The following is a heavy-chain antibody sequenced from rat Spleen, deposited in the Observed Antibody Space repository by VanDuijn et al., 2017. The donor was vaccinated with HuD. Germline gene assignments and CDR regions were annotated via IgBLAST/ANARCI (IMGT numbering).Heavy chain of an antibody. V-gene: IGHV4-2*01. Sequence: EVKLVESGGGLVHPGRSLKLSCAVSGFNFDDYWMTWVRQAPGKGLEWIGEINKDSNTINYTPSLKDKFTISRDNTQNTLYLQMNSLRSGDTATYYCTRDANYGGSPFDYWGQGVVVTVSS. J-gene: IGHJ2*01. D-gene: IGHD1-11*01. CDR1: GFNFDDYW. CDR2: INKDSNTI. CDR3: TRDANYGGSPFDY.